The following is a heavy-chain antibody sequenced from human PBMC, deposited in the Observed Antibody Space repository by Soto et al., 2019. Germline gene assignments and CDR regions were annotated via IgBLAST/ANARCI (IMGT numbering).Heavy chain of an antibody. D-gene: IGHD4-17*01. CDR1: GYSFTTYW. CDR3: ARLSWDNGIPNIGPGWYFQD. J-gene: IGHJ1*01. V-gene: IGHV5-51*01. CDR2: ICPGDSDI. Sequence: LGESLKISCKTSGYSFTTYWIGWVRQMPGKGLEWMGIICPGDSDIRYSPSFQGQVTISADKSISTAYLQWSSLKASDTAMYYCARLSWDNGIPNIGPGWYFQDWGHGTLVTVSS.